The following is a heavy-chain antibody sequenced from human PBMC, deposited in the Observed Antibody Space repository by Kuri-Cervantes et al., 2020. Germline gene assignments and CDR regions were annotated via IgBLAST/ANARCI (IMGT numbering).Heavy chain of an antibody. CDR1: GYTFTSYA. CDR2: INAGNGNT. CDR3: ARVFRSDPRGSFDP. J-gene: IGHJ5*02. Sequence: ASVKVYCKASGYTFTSYAMHWVRQAPGQRLEWMGWINAGNGNTKYSQKFQGRVTITRDTSASTAYMELSSLRSEDTAVYYCARVFRSDPRGSFDPWGQGTLVTVSS. D-gene: IGHD2-15*01. V-gene: IGHV1-3*01.